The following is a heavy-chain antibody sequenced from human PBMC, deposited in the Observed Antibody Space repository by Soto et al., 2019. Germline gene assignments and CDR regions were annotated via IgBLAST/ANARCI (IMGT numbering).Heavy chain of an antibody. J-gene: IGHJ3*01. V-gene: IGHV1-8*01. CDR3: ARGINYYASGDDAFDL. CDR1: GYTFTSYD. Sequence: QVQLVQSGAEVKKPGASVKVSCKASGYTFTSYDINWVRQATGQGLEWMGWMNPNRGNTGYAQKFQGRVTMTRNTDISTAYMELSSLRSGDTAVYYCARGINYYASGDDAFDLWGQATMATVSS. D-gene: IGHD3-10*01. CDR2: MNPNRGNT.